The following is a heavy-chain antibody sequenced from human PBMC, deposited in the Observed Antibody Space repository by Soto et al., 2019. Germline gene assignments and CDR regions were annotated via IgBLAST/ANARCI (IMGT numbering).Heavy chain of an antibody. CDR1: GFTFSSYA. CDR3: ARDAYYYDSSGYYYPFDP. J-gene: IGHJ5*02. V-gene: IGHV3-30-3*01. CDR2: ISYDGSNK. Sequence: QVQLVESRGGVVQPGRSLRLSCAASGFTFSSYAMHWVRQAPGKGLEWVAVISYDGSNKYYADSVKGRFTISRDNSKNTLYLQMNSLRAEDTAVYYCARDAYYYDSSGYYYPFDPWGQGTLVTVSS. D-gene: IGHD3-22*01.